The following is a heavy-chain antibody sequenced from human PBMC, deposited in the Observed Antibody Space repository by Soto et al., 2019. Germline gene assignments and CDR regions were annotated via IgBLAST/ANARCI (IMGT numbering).Heavy chain of an antibody. V-gene: IGHV3-7*05. CDR1: GFTFSSYW. D-gene: IGHD3-22*01. CDR3: ARTDREWLLLLDY. J-gene: IGHJ4*02. Sequence: GGSLRLSCAASGFTFSSYWMSWVRQAPGKGLEWVANIKQDGSEKYYVDSVKGRFTISRDNAKNTLYLQMNSLRAEDTAVYYCARTDREWLLLLDYWGQGTLVTVSS. CDR2: IKQDGSEK.